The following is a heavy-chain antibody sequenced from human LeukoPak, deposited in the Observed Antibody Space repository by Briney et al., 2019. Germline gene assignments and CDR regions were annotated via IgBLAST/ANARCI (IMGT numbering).Heavy chain of an antibody. CDR3: ARHVSGSSWYGHYYYYGMDV. J-gene: IGHJ6*02. D-gene: IGHD6-13*01. Sequence: PSETLSLTCAVSGGSISSYYWSWIRQPPGKGLEWIGYVYYSGSTNYNPSLKSRVTISVDTSKNQFSLKLSSVTAADTAVYYCARHVSGSSWYGHYYYYGMDVWGQGTTVTVSS. CDR2: VYYSGST. V-gene: IGHV4-59*08. CDR1: GGSISSYY.